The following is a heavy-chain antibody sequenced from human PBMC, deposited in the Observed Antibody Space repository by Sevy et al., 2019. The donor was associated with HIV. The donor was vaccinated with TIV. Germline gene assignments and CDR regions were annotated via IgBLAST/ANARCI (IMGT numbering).Heavy chain of an antibody. Sequence: SETLSLTCTVSGGSVSSGSYYWSWNRQPPGKGLEWIGYIYYSGSTNYNPSLKSRVTISVDTSKNQFSLKLSSVTAADTAVYYCVRGAARPPYYYYGMDVWGQGTTVTVSS. CDR3: VRGAARPPYYYYGMDV. CDR1: GGSVSSGSYY. V-gene: IGHV4-61*01. CDR2: IYYSGST. D-gene: IGHD6-6*01. J-gene: IGHJ6*02.